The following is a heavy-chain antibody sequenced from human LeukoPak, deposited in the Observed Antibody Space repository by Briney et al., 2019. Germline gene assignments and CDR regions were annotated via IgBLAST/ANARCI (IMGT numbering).Heavy chain of an antibody. CDR3: ARRPHNWSIDY. CDR1: GGSISSSSYY. J-gene: IGHJ4*02. Sequence: PSETLSLTCTVSGGSISSSSYYWGWIRQPPGKGLEWIGSIYYSGSTYYNPSLKSRVTISVDTSKNQFSLKLSSVTAADTAVYYCARRPHNWSIDYWGQGTLVTVSS. D-gene: IGHD1-20*01. V-gene: IGHV4-39*01. CDR2: IYYSGST.